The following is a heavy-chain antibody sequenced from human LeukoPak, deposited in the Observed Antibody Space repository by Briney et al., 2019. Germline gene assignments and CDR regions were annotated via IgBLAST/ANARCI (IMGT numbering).Heavy chain of an antibody. J-gene: IGHJ5*02. CDR3: ARDVPDILTNWFDP. V-gene: IGHV3-21*01. Sequence: YSXNWXRXAPGKGLERXSSISSSSSYIYYADSVKGRFTISRDNAKNSLYLQMNSLRAEDTAVYYCARDVPDILTNWFDPWGQGTLVTVSS. CDR1: YS. CDR2: ISSSSSYI. D-gene: IGHD3-9*01.